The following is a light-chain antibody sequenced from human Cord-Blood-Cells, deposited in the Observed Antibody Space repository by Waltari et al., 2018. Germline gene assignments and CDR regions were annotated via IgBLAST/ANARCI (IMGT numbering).Light chain of an antibody. CDR3: QAWDSSTVV. CDR1: KLGDKY. J-gene: IGLJ2*01. CDR2: QDS. V-gene: IGLV3-1*01. Sequence: SYELTQPPSVSVSPGQTASITCSGDKLGDKYACWYQQKPGQSPVLVIYQDSKRPSGIPERFPGYNAGNTASLTISGTQARDEADYYCQAWDSSTVVFGGGTKLTVL.